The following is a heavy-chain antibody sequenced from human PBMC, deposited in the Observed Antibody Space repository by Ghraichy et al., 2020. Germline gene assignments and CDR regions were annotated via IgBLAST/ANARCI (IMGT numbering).Heavy chain of an antibody. CDR2: ISGSGGST. CDR1: GFTFSSYA. CDR3: AKNYYDSSGYYYVGGGTDY. D-gene: IGHD3-22*01. J-gene: IGHJ4*02. V-gene: IGHV3-23*01. Sequence: GGSLRLSCAASGFTFSSYAMSWVRQAPGKGLEWVSAISGSGGSTYYADSVKGRFTISRDNSKNTLYLQMNSLRAEDTAVYYCAKNYYDSSGYYYVGGGTDYWGQGTLVTVSS.